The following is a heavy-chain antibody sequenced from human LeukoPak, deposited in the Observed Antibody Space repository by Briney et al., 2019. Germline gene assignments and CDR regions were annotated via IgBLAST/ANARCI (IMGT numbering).Heavy chain of an antibody. CDR2: IYHSGST. D-gene: IGHD3-22*01. Sequence: SETLSLTCTVSGGSISSGGYYWSWIRQPPGKGLEWIGYIYHSGSTYYNPSLKSRVTISVDRSKNQFSLKLSSVTAADTAVYYCARQFLSYYDSSPDAFDIWGQGTMVTVSS. CDR1: GGSISSGGYY. CDR3: ARQFLSYYDSSPDAFDI. V-gene: IGHV4-30-2*01. J-gene: IGHJ3*02.